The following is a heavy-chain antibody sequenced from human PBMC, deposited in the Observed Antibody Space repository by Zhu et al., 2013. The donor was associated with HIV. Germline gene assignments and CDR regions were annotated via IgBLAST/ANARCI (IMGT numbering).Heavy chain of an antibody. CDR2: INPNSGGT. CDR1: GYNFTNYY. CDR3: AGPLNDFWSGLGY. V-gene: IGHV1-2*02. D-gene: IGHD3-3*01. Sequence: QVQLVQSGAEVKKPGASVKVSCKASGYNFTNYYMHWVRQAPGQGLEWMGWINPNSGGTSYPQRFHGRVTMTRDTSISTAYLEVSRLRSDDTAVYYCAGPLNDFWSGLGYWGQGTLVTVSS. J-gene: IGHJ4*02.